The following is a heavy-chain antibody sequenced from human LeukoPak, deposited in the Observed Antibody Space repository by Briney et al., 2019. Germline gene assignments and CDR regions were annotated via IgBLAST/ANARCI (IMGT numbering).Heavy chain of an antibody. D-gene: IGHD2-2*01. CDR3: AKGGPWGGYCSSTSCLHQGMDY. Sequence: GGSLRLSCAASGFTFSSYAMSWVRQAPGKGLEWVSAISGSGGSTYYADSVKGRFTISRDNSKNTLYLQMNSLRAEDTAVYYCAKGGPWGGYCSSTSCLHQGMDYWGQGTLVTVSS. CDR1: GFTFSSYA. CDR2: ISGSGGST. J-gene: IGHJ4*02. V-gene: IGHV3-23*01.